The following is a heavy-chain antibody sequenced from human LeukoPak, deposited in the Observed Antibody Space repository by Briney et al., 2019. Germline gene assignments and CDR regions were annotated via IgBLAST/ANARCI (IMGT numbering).Heavy chain of an antibody. J-gene: IGHJ4*02. D-gene: IGHD6-19*01. CDR3: ASRYSSGWYDFDY. CDR2: IYYSGST. V-gene: IGHV4-39*02. CDR1: GGSISSSSYY. Sequence: SETLSLTCTVSGGSISSSSYYWGWIRRSPGKGLEWVGSIYYSGSTYNNPSLRSRITISVDTSKNHFSLKLSSVTAADTAVYYCASRYSSGWYDFDYWGQGTLVTVSS.